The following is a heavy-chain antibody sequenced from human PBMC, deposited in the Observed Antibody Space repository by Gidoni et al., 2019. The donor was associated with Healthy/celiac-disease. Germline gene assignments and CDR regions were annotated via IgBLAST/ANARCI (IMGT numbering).Heavy chain of an antibody. J-gene: IGHJ2*01. CDR2: IYYSGST. Sequence: QVQLQESGPGLVKPSETLSLTCTVSGGSISSYYWSWIRQPPGQGLEWIGYIYYSGSTNYNPSLKSRVTISVDTSKNQFSLKLSSVTAADTAVYYCARNDDSSGYYWGSYWYFDLWGRGTLVTVSS. V-gene: IGHV4-59*01. D-gene: IGHD3-22*01. CDR1: GGSISSYY. CDR3: ARNDDSSGYYWGSYWYFDL.